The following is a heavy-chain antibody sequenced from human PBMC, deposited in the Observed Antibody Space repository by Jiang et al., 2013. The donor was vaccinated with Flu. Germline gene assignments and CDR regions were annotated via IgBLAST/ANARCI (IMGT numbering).Heavy chain of an antibody. CDR3: ARRRTTVTTEYFDY. D-gene: IGHD4-17*01. CDR1: GGSIGSSSYY. J-gene: IGHJ4*02. CDR2: IYYSGST. Sequence: GPGLVKPSETLSLTCTVSGGSIGSSSYYWGWIRQPPGKGLEWIGSIYYSGSTYYNPSLKSRVTISVDTSKNQFSLKLSSVTAADTAVYYCARRRTTVTTEYFDYWGQGTLVTVSS. V-gene: IGHV4-39*07.